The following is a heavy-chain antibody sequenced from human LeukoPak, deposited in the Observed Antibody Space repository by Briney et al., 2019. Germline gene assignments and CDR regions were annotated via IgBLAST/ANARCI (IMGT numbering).Heavy chain of an antibody. J-gene: IGHJ3*02. Sequence: GGSLRLSCAASGFTFDDYAVHWVRQAPGKGLEWVSGISWNSGSIGYADSVKGRFTISRDNAKNSLYLQVNSLRADDTAVYFWSRELNWGAGALDIWGQGTMVTVSS. CDR3: SRELNWGAGALDI. D-gene: IGHD7-27*01. CDR2: ISWNSGSI. V-gene: IGHV3-9*01. CDR1: GFTFDDYA.